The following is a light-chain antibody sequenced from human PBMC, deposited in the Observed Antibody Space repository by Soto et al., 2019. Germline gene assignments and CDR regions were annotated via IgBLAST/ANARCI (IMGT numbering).Light chain of an antibody. CDR3: QQYYDTPLT. V-gene: IGKV4-1*01. CDR1: QSLFYSSDNKNY. CDR2: WAS. Sequence: DIVVTQSPDSLAASLGERATINCQSSQSLFYSSDNKNYLRWYQQKPGQPPKLLIYWASTRESGVPERFSGAGSGTDFTLTISSLQAEDVAVYSCQQYYDTPLTFGGGTKVEIK. J-gene: IGKJ4*01.